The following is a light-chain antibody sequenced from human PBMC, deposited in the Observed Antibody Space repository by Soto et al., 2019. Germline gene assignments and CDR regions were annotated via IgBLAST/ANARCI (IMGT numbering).Light chain of an antibody. CDR1: QSISSY. CDR3: QQSYSTPLT. J-gene: IGKJ4*01. CDR2: AAS. V-gene: IGKV1-39*01. Sequence: DIQMTQSPSSLSASVGDRVTITCRASQSISSYLNWYQQKPGKDPKLLIYAASSLQSGVTSRFSGRGSGTDFTLTISSLQPEDFATYYCQQSYSTPLTFGGGTKVEIK.